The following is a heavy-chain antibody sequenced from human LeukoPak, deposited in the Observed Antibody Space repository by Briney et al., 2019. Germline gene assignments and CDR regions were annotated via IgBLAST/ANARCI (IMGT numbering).Heavy chain of an antibody. Sequence: SETLSLTCTVSGYSISSGYYWGWIRQPPGKGLEWIGSIHHSGSTNYNPSLKSRVTIYIDTSKNQFSLNLSSVTAADTAVYYCAKSGGSGLIDYWGQGTLVTVSS. CDR3: AKSGGSGLIDY. CDR2: IHHSGST. CDR1: GYSISSGYY. V-gene: IGHV4-38-2*02. D-gene: IGHD1-26*01. J-gene: IGHJ4*02.